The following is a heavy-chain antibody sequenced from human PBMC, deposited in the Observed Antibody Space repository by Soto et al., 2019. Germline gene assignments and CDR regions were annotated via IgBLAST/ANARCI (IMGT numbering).Heavy chain of an antibody. V-gene: IGHV4-59*08. D-gene: IGHD6-19*01. CDR3: ASFIAVAGQFDY. J-gene: IGHJ4*02. Sequence: SETLSLTCTVSGGSISSYYWSWIRQPPGKGLEWIGYIYYSGSTNYNPSLKSRVTISVDTSKNQFSLKLSSVTAADTAVYYCASFIAVAGQFDYWGQGTLVTVSS. CDR1: GGSISSYY. CDR2: IYYSGST.